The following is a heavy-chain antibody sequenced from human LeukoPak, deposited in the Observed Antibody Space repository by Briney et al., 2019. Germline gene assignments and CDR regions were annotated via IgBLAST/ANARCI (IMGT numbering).Heavy chain of an antibody. J-gene: IGHJ4*02. CDR2: ISSDGSST. V-gene: IGHV3-74*01. CDR3: ARTAYSDYSLGF. CDR1: GFTFSNYW. Sequence: SGGSLRLSCAASGFTFSNYWMHWVRQAPGKGLVWVSRISSDGSSTSYADSVKGRFTTSRDNAKNTLYLQMNSLRAEDTAVYYCARTAYSDYSLGFWGQGTLVTVSS. D-gene: IGHD5-12*01.